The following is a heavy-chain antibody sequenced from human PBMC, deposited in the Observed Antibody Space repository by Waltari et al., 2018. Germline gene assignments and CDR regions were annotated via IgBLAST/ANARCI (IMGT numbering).Heavy chain of an antibody. CDR1: GFTFGDYA. V-gene: IGHV3-49*03. CDR3: TRWTGEGYYYGMDV. CDR2: IRSKAYGGTT. J-gene: IGHJ6*02. Sequence: EVQLVESGGGLVQPGRSLRLSCTASGFTFGDYAMSWFRQAPGKGLEWVGFIRSKAYGGTTEYAASVKGRFTSSRDDSKSIAYLQMNSLKTEDTAVYYCTRWTGEGYYYGMDVWGQGTTVTVSS. D-gene: IGHD3-16*01.